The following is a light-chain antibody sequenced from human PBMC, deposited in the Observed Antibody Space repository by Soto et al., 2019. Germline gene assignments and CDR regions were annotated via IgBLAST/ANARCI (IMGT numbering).Light chain of an antibody. CDR3: AACDDSLRGRV. J-gene: IGLJ1*01. Sequence: QSVLTQPPSASGTPGQRVTISCSGSSSNVGVNFVYWYQHLPGTAHKLLIYRNDQRPSGVPDRFSGSKSGTSSSLAISGLGYDDESDYDCAACDDSLRGRVFGTGTKLPVL. CDR2: RND. CDR1: SSNVGVNF. V-gene: IGLV1-47*01.